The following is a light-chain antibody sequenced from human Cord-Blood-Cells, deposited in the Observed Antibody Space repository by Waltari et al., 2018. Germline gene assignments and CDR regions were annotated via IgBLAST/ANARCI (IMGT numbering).Light chain of an antibody. CDR3: MQGTHWPYT. J-gene: IGKJ2*01. Sequence: DVVMTKSPLSLPVTLGQQASISCRARQSLVHRDGNPSVNWFQQRPGQSPRRLIYKVSNRDSGVPDRFSGSGSGTDFTLKISRVEAEDVGVYYCMQGTHWPYTFGQGTKLEIK. CDR1: QSLVHRDGNPS. V-gene: IGKV2-30*02. CDR2: KVS.